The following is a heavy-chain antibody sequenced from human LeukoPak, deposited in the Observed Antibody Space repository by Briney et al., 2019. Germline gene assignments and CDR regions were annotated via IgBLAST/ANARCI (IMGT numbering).Heavy chain of an antibody. CDR1: GVSISSYY. Sequence: PSETLSLTCTVSGVSISSYYWSWIRQPAGKGLEWVGRIYTSGSTNYNPSLKSRVTMSVDTSKNQFSLKLSSVTAADTAVYYCARDQRYSSSWELDYWGQGTLVTVSS. CDR3: ARDQRYSSSWELDY. V-gene: IGHV4-4*07. D-gene: IGHD6-13*01. J-gene: IGHJ4*02. CDR2: IYTSGST.